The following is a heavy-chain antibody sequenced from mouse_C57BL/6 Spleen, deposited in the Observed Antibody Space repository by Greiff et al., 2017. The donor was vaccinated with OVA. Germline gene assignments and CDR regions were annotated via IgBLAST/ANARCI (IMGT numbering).Heavy chain of an antibody. CDR3: ARRNLLEGGSSDFDD. Sequence: VQLQQSGAELARPGASVKLSCKASGYTFTSYGISWVKQRTGQGLEWIGEIYPRSGHTYYNAKFKGKATLTADKPSSTAYMELRSLTSEDSAVYFCARRNLLEGGSSDFDDWGQGTTLTVAS. D-gene: IGHD1-1*01. J-gene: IGHJ2*01. V-gene: IGHV1-81*01. CDR2: IYPRSGHT. CDR1: GYTFTSYG.